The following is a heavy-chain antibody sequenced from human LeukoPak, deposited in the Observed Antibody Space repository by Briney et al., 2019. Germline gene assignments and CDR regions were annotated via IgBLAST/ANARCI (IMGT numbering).Heavy chain of an antibody. CDR3: ARGKQWLGYYYYYYGMDV. J-gene: IGHJ6*02. V-gene: IGHV1-8*01. Sequence: ASVKVSCKASGYTFTSYDVNWVRRATGQGLEWMGWMNPNSGNTGYAQKSQGRVTMTRNTSISTAYMELSSLRSEDTAVYYCARGKQWLGYYYYYYGMDVWGQGTTVTVSS. D-gene: IGHD6-19*01. CDR2: MNPNSGNT. CDR1: GYTFTSYD.